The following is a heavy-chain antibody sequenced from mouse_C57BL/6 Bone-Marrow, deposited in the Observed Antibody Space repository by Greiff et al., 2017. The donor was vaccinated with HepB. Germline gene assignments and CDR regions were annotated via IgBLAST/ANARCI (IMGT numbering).Heavy chain of an antibody. CDR1: GFTFSNYW. J-gene: IGHJ1*03. CDR3: SPLTVPWYFDV. V-gene: IGHV6-3*01. D-gene: IGHD1-1*01. CDR2: IRLKSDNYAT. Sequence: EVKLMESGGGLVQPGGSMKLSCVASGFTFSNYWMNWVRQSPEKGLEWVAQIRLKSDNYATHYAESVKGRFTISRDDSKSSVYLQMNNLRAEDTGIYYCSPLTVPWYFDVWGTGTTVTVSS.